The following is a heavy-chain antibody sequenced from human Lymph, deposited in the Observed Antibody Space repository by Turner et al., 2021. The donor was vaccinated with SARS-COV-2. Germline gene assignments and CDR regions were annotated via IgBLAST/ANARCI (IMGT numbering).Heavy chain of an antibody. Sequence: EVQLLDSGGGLVQPWGTLRLPCAASGFTFSSYVMSWVRQVPGKGLEWVSAMSGSGGSTYYGDSVKGRVTISSDNSKNTLYLQMNSLIAEDTAVYFCAKGVAGGWLQPNSFDYWGQGTLVTVSS. V-gene: IGHV3-23*01. CDR1: GFTFSSYV. CDR2: MSGSGGST. CDR3: AKGVAGGWLQPNSFDY. D-gene: IGHD5-18*01. J-gene: IGHJ4*02.